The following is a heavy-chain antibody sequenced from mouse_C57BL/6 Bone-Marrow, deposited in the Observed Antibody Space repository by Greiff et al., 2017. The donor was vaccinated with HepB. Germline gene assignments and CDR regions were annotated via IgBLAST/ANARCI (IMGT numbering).Heavy chain of an antibody. CDR1: GYTFTSYG. J-gene: IGHJ2*01. CDR3: ARSSYYGSLYYFDY. V-gene: IGHV1-81*01. D-gene: IGHD1-1*01. CDR2: IYPRSGNT. Sequence: QVQLQQSGAELARPGASVKLSCKASGYTFTSYGISWVKQRTGQGLEWIGEIYPRSGNTYYNEKFKGKATLTADKSSSTAYMELRSLTSEDSAVYFWARSSYYGSLYYFDYWGQGTTLTVSS.